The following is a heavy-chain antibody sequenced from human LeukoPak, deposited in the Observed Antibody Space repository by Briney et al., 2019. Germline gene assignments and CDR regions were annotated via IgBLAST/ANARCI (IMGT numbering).Heavy chain of an antibody. CDR1: GGTFSSYA. CDR3: ARPRQDDFWSGTLAS. Sequence: ASVKVSCKASGGTFSSYAISWVRQAPGQGLEWMGRIIPIFGTANYAQKFQGRVTITTDESTSTAYMELSSLRSEDTAVYYCARPRQDDFWSGTLASWGQETLVTVSS. CDR2: IIPIFGTA. J-gene: IGHJ5*01. D-gene: IGHD3-3*01. V-gene: IGHV1-69*05.